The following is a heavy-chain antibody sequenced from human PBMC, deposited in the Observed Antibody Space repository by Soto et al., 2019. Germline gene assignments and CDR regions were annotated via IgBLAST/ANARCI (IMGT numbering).Heavy chain of an antibody. J-gene: IGHJ3*02. Sequence: GGSLRLSCAASGFTFSSYWMSWVRQAPGKGLEWVANIKQDGSEKYYVDSVKGRFTISRDSAKNSLYLQMNSLRAEDTAVYYYARSRSEGWDDFWSGYYAFDIWGQGTMVTVSS. V-gene: IGHV3-7*01. CDR1: GFTFSSYW. CDR3: ARSRSEGWDDFWSGYYAFDI. D-gene: IGHD3-3*01. CDR2: IKQDGSEK.